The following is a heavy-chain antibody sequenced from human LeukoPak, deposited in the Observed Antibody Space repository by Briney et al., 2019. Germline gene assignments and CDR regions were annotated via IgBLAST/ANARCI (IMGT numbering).Heavy chain of an antibody. Sequence: ASVTVSCKASGYTFTSYDINWVRQAPGQGLEWMGWMNPNSGNTGYAQKFQGRVTMTRNTSISTAYMELSSLRSEDTAVYYCARGGKYDYVWGSYRRNGYDYWGQGTLVTVSS. CDR3: ARGGKYDYVWGSYRRNGYDY. CDR2: MNPNSGNT. CDR1: GYTFTSYD. D-gene: IGHD3-16*02. V-gene: IGHV1-8*01. J-gene: IGHJ4*02.